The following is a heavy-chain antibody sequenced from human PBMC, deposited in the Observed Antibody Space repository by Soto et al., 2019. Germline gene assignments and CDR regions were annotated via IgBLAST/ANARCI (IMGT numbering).Heavy chain of an antibody. CDR2: ISGNGGDT. Sequence: GALRLSCTVSGFTFSSYAMTWVRQAPGNGLEWVSSISGNGGDTYYADSVKGRFTISRANSKNTLYLQMSGLRADDTAVYYCAEDITYIDYWGQGALVTVSS. V-gene: IGHV3-23*01. CDR3: AEDITYIDY. J-gene: IGHJ4*02. D-gene: IGHD1-20*01. CDR1: GFTFSSYA.